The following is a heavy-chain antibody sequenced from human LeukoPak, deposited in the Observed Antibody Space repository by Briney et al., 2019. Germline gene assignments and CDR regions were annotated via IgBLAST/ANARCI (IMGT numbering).Heavy chain of an antibody. J-gene: IGHJ4*02. Sequence: GGSLRLSCAASGFTFSNAWMSWVRQAPGKGLEWVGRIKSKTDGGTTDYAAPVKGRFTISRDDSKNTLYLQMNSLKTEDTAVHYCTTDGGLWWNFDYWGQGTLVTVSS. CDR1: GFTFSNAW. D-gene: IGHD4/OR15-4a*01. CDR3: TTDGGLWWNFDY. CDR2: IKSKTDGGTT. V-gene: IGHV3-15*01.